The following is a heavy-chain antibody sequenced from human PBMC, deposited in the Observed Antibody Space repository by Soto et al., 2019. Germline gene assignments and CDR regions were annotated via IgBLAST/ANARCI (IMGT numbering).Heavy chain of an antibody. D-gene: IGHD6-6*01. V-gene: IGHV1-69*12. CDR2: IIPIFGTA. J-gene: IGHJ6*02. Sequence: QVQLVQSGAEVKKPGSSVKVSCKASGGTFSSYAISWVRQAPGQGLEWMGGIIPIFGTANYAQKFQGRVTSAADESTSTAYMELSSLRSADTAVDYCARAASSIAARPSLYYYGMDVWGQGTTVTVSS. CDR1: GGTFSSYA. CDR3: ARAASSIAARPSLYYYGMDV.